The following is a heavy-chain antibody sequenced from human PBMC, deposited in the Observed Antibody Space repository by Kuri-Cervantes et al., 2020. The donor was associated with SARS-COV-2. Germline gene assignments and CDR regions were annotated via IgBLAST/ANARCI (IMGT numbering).Heavy chain of an antibody. D-gene: IGHD6-19*01. CDR1: GFTFGDYA. CDR2: ISSSSSYI. J-gene: IGHJ4*02. CDR3: ARIPIAVADTPDY. Sequence: GGSLRLSCTASGFTFGDYAMSWVRQAPGKGLEWVSSISSSSSYIYYADSVKGRFTISRDNAKNSLYLQMNSLRAEDTAVYYCARIPIAVADTPDYWGQGTLVTVSS. V-gene: IGHV3-21*01.